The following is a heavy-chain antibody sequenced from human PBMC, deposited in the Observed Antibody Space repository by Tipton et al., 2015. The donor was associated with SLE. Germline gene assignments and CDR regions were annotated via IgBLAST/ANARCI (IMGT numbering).Heavy chain of an antibody. D-gene: IGHD6-13*01. J-gene: IGHJ6*02. CDR2: IYYSGST. CDR1: GGSISSYY. V-gene: IGHV4-59*01. Sequence: LSLTCTVSGGSISSYYWSWIRQPPGKGLEWIGYIYYSGSTNYNPSLKSRVTISVDTSKNQFSLKLSSVTAADTAVYYCARRGIAAASGYYGMDVWGQGTTVTVSS. CDR3: ARRGIAAASGYYGMDV.